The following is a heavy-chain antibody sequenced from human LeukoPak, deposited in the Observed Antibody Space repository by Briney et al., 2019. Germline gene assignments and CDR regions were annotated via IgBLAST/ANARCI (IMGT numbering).Heavy chain of an antibody. Sequence: PSETLSLTCTVSGGSISNSRDYWAWIRQPPGKGLEWIGEINHSGSTNYNPSLKSRVTISVDTSKNQFSLKLSSVTAADTAVYYCARGEYSSGLRYWGQGTLVTVSS. CDR2: INHSGST. CDR3: ARGEYSSGLRY. V-gene: IGHV4-39*07. D-gene: IGHD6-19*01. J-gene: IGHJ4*02. CDR1: GGSISNSRDY.